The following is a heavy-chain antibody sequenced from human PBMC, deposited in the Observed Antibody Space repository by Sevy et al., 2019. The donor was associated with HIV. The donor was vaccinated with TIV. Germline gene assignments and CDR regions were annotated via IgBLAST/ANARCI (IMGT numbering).Heavy chain of an antibody. Sequence: GGSLRLSCAASGFTFSDYYMSWIRQAPGRGLEWVSYISDRGTTIYYEDTVKGRFTISRDNAKNPLYLQMNSLRAEDTAVYYCAREGSLRYFDFWGLGTLVTVSS. CDR1: GFTFSDYY. V-gene: IGHV3-11*01. J-gene: IGHJ2*01. CDR3: AREGSLRYFDF. D-gene: IGHD3-10*01. CDR2: ISDRGTTI.